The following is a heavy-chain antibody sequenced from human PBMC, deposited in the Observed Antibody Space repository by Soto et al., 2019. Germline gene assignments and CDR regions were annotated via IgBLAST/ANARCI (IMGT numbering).Heavy chain of an antibody. V-gene: IGHV1-69*13. CDR1: GGTFSSYA. Sequence: ASVKVSCKASGGTFSSYAISWVRQAPGQGLEWMGGIIPIFGTANYAQKFQGRVTITADESTSTAYMELSSLRSEDTTVYYCVMGVCISTSCQRFQDWFDPWGQGTLVTVSS. D-gene: IGHD2-2*01. CDR3: VMGVCISTSCQRFQDWFDP. CDR2: IIPIFGTA. J-gene: IGHJ5*02.